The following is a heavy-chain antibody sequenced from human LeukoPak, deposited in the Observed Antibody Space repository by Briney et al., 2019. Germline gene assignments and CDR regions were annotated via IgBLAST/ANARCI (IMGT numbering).Heavy chain of an antibody. V-gene: IGHV4-61*02. CDR2: IYTSGST. Sequence: SETLSLTCTVSGGSISSGSYYWSWIRQPAGKGLEWIGRIYTSGSTNYNPSLKSRVTISVDTSKNQFSLKLSSVTAADTAVYYCARDGVTLYYYYMDVWGKGTTVTVSS. D-gene: IGHD3-3*01. J-gene: IGHJ6*03. CDR1: GGSISSGSYY. CDR3: ARDGVTLYYYYMDV.